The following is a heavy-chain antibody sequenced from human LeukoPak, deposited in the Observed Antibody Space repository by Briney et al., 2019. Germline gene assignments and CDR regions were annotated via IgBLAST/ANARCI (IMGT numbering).Heavy chain of an antibody. D-gene: IGHD6-13*01. J-gene: IGHJ4*02. CDR2: ISYDGSNK. CDR3: ARAGGSSWYAPFDY. CDR1: GFTFSSYA. V-gene: IGHV3-30-3*01. Sequence: GGSLRLSCAASGFTFSSYAMHWVRQAPGKGLEWVAVISYDGSNKYYAGSVKGRFTISRDNSKNTLYLQMNSLRAEDTAVYYCARAGGSSWYAPFDYWGQGTLVTVSS.